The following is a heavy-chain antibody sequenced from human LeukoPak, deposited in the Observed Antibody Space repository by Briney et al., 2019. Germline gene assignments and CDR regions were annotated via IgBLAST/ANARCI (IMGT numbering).Heavy chain of an antibody. CDR1: GGTFSSYA. CDR3: ARSGRGTYYYFDL. V-gene: IGHV1-69*06. D-gene: IGHD5-12*01. Sequence: SVKVSCKASGGTFSSYAISWVRQAPGQGLEWMGGIIPIFGTVNYAQKFQGRVTITADKSTSTAYMELRSLRYDDTAVYYCARSGRGTYYYFDLWGQGTLVTVSS. J-gene: IGHJ4*02. CDR2: IIPIFGTV.